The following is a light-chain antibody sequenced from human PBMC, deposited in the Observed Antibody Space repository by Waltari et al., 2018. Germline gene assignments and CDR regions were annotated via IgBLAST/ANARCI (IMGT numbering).Light chain of an antibody. CDR2: DAS. V-gene: IGKV1-5*01. CDR1: QSVSGW. CDR3: QQYRGLWT. Sequence: DIQMTQSPSTLSASVGDRVTITCRASQSVSGWLAWYRQKPGEAPKLLIYDASSLWSGVPSRFSGSGSGTEFTLTISSLQSDDFATYYCQQYRGLWTFGQGTRVEVK. J-gene: IGKJ1*01.